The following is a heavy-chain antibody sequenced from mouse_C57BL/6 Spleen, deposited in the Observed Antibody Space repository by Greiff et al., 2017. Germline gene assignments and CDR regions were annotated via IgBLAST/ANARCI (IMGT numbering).Heavy chain of an antibody. CDR1: GYAFTNYL. Sequence: VQLQQSGAELVRPGTSVKVSCKASGYAFTNYLIEWVKQRPGQGLAWIGVINPGSGGTNYNEKFKGKATLTADKSSSTAYMQLSSLTSEDSAVYFCARWSPQLRYFDVWGTGTTVTVSS. J-gene: IGHJ1*03. V-gene: IGHV1-54*01. CDR3: ARWSPQLRYFDV. CDR2: INPGSGGT. D-gene: IGHD2-1*01.